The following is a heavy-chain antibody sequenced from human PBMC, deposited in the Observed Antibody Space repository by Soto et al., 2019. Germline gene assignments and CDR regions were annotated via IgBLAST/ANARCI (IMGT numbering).Heavy chain of an antibody. J-gene: IGHJ4*02. Sequence: EVQLLESGGGLVQPGGSLRLSCAASGFTFSTYAMNWVRQAPGKGLEWVSTISVSGDSTYYAYSVKGRFTISRDNSKNTLYLQMNSLRAEDTAMYYCATRHLPYCSGGTCNPFDFWGQGALVTVSS. V-gene: IGHV3-23*01. D-gene: IGHD2-15*01. CDR1: GFTFSTYA. CDR2: ISVSGDST. CDR3: ATRHLPYCSGGTCNPFDF.